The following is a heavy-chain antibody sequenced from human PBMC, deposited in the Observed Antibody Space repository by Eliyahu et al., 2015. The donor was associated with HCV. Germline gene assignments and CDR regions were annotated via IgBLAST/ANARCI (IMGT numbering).Heavy chain of an antibody. Sequence: EVQLVESGGGLVKPGGSLRLSCAASGFTFSSYSMNWVRQAPGKGLEGVSSISSSSSYIYYADSVKGRFTISRDNAKNSLYLQMNSLRAEDTAVYYCARDQYYDFWSGYYTGAYFDYWGQGTLVTVSS. V-gene: IGHV3-21*01. CDR1: GFTFSSYS. CDR3: ARDQYYDFWSGYYTGAYFDY. J-gene: IGHJ4*02. CDR2: ISSSSSYI. D-gene: IGHD3-3*01.